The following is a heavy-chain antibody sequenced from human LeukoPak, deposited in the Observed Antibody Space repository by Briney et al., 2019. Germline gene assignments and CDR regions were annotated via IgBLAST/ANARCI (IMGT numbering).Heavy chain of an antibody. Sequence: PSETLSLTCTVSGGSISSYYWSWIRQPPGKGLEWIGYIYYSGSTNYNPSLKSRVTISVDTSKNQFSLKLSSVTAADTAVYYCARVRNFDWLLSPDAFDIWGQGTMVTVSS. V-gene: IGHV4-59*01. J-gene: IGHJ3*02. D-gene: IGHD3-9*01. CDR2: IYYSGST. CDR1: GGSISSYY. CDR3: ARVRNFDWLLSPDAFDI.